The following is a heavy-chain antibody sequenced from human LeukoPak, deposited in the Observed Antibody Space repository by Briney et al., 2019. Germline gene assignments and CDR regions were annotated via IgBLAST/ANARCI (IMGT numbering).Heavy chain of an antibody. J-gene: IGHJ5*02. Sequence: SETLSLTCTVSGYSISSGYYWGWIRWPPGKGLEWIGSIYQSGSTYYNPSLKSRVTISVDASKNQFSLKLSSVTAADTAVYYCARHLDAGSYYYDSSGDPFDPWGQGTLVTVSS. CDR1: GYSISSGYY. V-gene: IGHV4-38-2*02. D-gene: IGHD3-22*01. CDR2: IYQSGST. CDR3: ARHLDAGSYYYDSSGDPFDP.